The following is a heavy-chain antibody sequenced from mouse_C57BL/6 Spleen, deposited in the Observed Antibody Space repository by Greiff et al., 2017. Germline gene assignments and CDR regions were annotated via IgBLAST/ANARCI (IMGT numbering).Heavy chain of an antibody. Sequence: VQLQQSGPELVKPGASVKISCKASGYAFSSSWMNWVKQRPGKGLEWIGRIYPGDGDTNYNGKFKGKATLTADKSSSTAYMQLSSLTSEDSAVYFCARSYSVSSYDYFDYGGQGTTLTVSS. V-gene: IGHV1-82*01. CDR2: IYPGDGDT. D-gene: IGHD1-1*01. CDR3: ARSYSVSSYDYFDY. CDR1: GYAFSSSW. J-gene: IGHJ2*01.